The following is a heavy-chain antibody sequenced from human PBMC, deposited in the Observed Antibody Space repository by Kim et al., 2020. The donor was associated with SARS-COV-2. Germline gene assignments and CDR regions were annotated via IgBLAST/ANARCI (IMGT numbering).Heavy chain of an antibody. Sequence: GGSLRLSCAASGFTFSSYAMHWVRQAPGKGLEWVAVISYDGSNKYYADSVKGRFTISRDNSKNTLYLQMNSLRAEDTAVYYCARDSGGGSYIFDYWGQGTLVTVSS. V-gene: IGHV3-30*04. D-gene: IGHD1-26*01. CDR1: GFTFSSYA. CDR3: ARDSGGGSYIFDY. CDR2: ISYDGSNK. J-gene: IGHJ4*02.